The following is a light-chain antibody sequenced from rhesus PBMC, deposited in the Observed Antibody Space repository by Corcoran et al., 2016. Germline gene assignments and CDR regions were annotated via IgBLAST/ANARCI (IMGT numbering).Light chain of an antibody. J-gene: IGKJ4*01. Sequence: DIVMTQTPLSLPVTPGEPASISCRSSQSLLHSNGYTSLFWYLQKPGQSQQLLIYFGSTGASGVPDRLSGSGSGTDFTLKISRVEAEDVGVYYCLQDIQLPLTFGGGTKVEIK. CDR2: FGS. CDR3: LQDIQLPLT. CDR1: QSLLHSNGYTS. V-gene: IGKV2-91*01.